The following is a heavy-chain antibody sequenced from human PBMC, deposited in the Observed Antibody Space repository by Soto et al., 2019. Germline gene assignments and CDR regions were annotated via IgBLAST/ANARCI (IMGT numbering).Heavy chain of an antibody. V-gene: IGHV5-10-1*01. CDR1: EGRCARYL. CDR2: IDPSDSQT. J-gene: IGHJ4*02. Sequence: LGASTKISRQGSEGRCARYLNSLVRPQKGHGLEWLGRIDPSDSQTYYSPSFRGHVTISATKSITTVFLQWSSLRASDTAMYYCARQIYDSDTGPNFHYYFDSWGQGTQVTVSS. CDR3: ARQIYDSDTGPNFHYYFDS. D-gene: IGHD2-8*02.